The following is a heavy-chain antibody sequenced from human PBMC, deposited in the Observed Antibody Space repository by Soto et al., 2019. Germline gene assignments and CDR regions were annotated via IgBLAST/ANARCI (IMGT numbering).Heavy chain of an antibody. Sequence: GGSLRLSCAASGFTFSSYAMHWVRQAPGKGLEYVSAISSNGGSTYYANSVKGRFTISRDNSKNTLYLQMGGLRAEDMAVYHCASEHDGSGWYGYWGQGSVVTVSS. J-gene: IGHJ4*02. CDR2: ISSNGGST. V-gene: IGHV3-64*01. D-gene: IGHD6-19*01. CDR1: GFTFSSYA. CDR3: ASEHDGSGWYGY.